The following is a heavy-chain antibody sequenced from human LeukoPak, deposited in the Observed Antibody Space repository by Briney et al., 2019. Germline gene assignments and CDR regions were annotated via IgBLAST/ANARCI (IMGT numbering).Heavy chain of an antibody. Sequence: PPETLSLTCAVYGGSFSGYYWNWIRQPPGKGLEWIGEINHSGSTNYNPSLKSRVTISVDTSKNQFSLKLSSVTAADTAVYYCARGYSIAESWGQGTLVTVSS. V-gene: IGHV4-34*01. CDR1: GGSFSGYY. J-gene: IGHJ4*02. D-gene: IGHD4-11*01. CDR3: ARGYSIAES. CDR2: INHSGST.